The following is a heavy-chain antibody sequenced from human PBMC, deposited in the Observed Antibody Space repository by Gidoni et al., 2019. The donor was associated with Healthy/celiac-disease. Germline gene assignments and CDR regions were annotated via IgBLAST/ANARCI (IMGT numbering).Heavy chain of an antibody. D-gene: IGHD3-16*01. V-gene: IGHV3-7*03. Sequence: GSEKYYVDSVKGRFTISRDNAKNSLYLQMNSLRAEDTAVYYCARGGYYMDVWGKGTTVTVSS. CDR2: GSEK. CDR3: ARGGYYMDV. J-gene: IGHJ6*03.